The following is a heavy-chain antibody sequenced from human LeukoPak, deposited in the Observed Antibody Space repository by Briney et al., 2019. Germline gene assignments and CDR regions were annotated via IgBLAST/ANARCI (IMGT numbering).Heavy chain of an antibody. CDR3: AREPVFGSGWYPFDY. J-gene: IGHJ4*02. D-gene: IGHD6-19*01. CDR1: GGSFSGYY. V-gene: IGHV4-34*01. CDR2: INHSGST. Sequence: SETLSLTCAVYGGSFSGYYWSWIRQPPGKGLEWIGEINHSGSTNYNPSLKSRVTISVDTSKNQFSLKLSSVTAADSAVYYCAREPVFGSGWYPFDYWGQGTLVTVSS.